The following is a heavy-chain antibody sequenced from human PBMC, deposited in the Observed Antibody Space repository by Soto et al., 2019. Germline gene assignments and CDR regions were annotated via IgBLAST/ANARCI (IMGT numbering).Heavy chain of an antibody. CDR1: GFTFSSYS. Sequence: PGGSLRLSCAASGFTFSSYSMNWVRQAQGKGLEWVSYISSSSSTIYYADSVKGRFTISRDNAKNSLYLQMNSLRAEDTAVYYCASQDSSSWSNWFDPWGQGTLVTVSS. CDR3: ASQDSSSWSNWFDP. CDR2: ISSSSSTI. D-gene: IGHD6-13*01. V-gene: IGHV3-48*01. J-gene: IGHJ5*02.